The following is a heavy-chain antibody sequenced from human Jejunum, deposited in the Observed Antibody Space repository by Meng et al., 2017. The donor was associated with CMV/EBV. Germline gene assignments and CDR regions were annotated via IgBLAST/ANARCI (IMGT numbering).Heavy chain of an antibody. J-gene: IGHJ4*02. CDR3: AREYPSTFYFDY. CDR2: IYWDDDK. Sequence: TFSGFSLSTSGVGVGWIRQPPGKALEWLVFIYWDDDKRYSPSLKSRLSISKDTSKNQVVLTMTNMDPVDTAVYFCAREYPSTFYFDYWGQGTLVTVSS. D-gene: IGHD6-6*01. V-gene: IGHV2-5*02. CDR1: GFSLSTSGVG.